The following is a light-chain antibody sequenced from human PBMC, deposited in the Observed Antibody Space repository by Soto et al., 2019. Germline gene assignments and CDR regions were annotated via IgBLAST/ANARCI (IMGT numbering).Light chain of an antibody. J-gene: IGKJ2*01. CDR1: QSVSSSY. V-gene: IGKV3-20*01. CDR3: QQYGSSPVT. Sequence: EIVLTQSPGTLSLSPGERATLSCRASQSVSSSYLAWYQQKPGQAPRLLIYGASSRATGIPDRFSGSGSGTDFTLSISRLEPEDFAVYYCQQYGSSPVTFGQGTKLEIK. CDR2: GAS.